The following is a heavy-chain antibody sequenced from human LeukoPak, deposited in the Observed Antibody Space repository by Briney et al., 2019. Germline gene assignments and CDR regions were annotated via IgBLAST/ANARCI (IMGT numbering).Heavy chain of an antibody. V-gene: IGHV3-7*01. J-gene: IGHJ4*02. Sequence: GGSLRLSCAASGFTFSSYWMSWVRQAPGKGLEWVANIKQDGSEKYYVDSVKGRFTISRDNAKNSLYLQMNSLRAEDTAVYYCASYRITMVRGDPDFAGYWGQGTLVTVSS. CDR1: GFTFSSYW. CDR2: IKQDGSEK. D-gene: IGHD3-10*01. CDR3: ASYRITMVRGDPDFAGY.